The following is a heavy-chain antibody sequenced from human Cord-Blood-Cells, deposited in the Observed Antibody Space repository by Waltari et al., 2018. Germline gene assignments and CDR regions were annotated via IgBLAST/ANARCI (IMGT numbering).Heavy chain of an antibody. D-gene: IGHD6-6*01. J-gene: IGHJ4*02. V-gene: IGHV2-26*01. CDR1: GFSLSNARMG. Sequence: QVTLKESGPVLVKPTENLTLTCTVSGFSLSNARMGVSWIRQPPGKALEWLAHIFSNDEKSYSTSLKSRLTISKDTSKSQVVLTMTNMDPVDTATYYCARITDWYSSSLCVDYWGQGTLVTVSS. CDR2: IFSNDEK. CDR3: ARITDWYSSSLCVDY.